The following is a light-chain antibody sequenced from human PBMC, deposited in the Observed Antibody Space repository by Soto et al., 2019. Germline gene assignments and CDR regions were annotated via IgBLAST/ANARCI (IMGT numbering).Light chain of an antibody. V-gene: IGLV2-23*01. CDR2: EGT. CDR1: SSDVVTYNL. CDR3: CSYAGGSTYV. J-gene: IGLJ1*01. Sequence: QSVLTQPASVSASPGQSITISCTGTSSDVVTYNLVSWYQQHPGKAPKLMIYEGTKRPSGVSNRFSGSKSGNTASLTISGLQAEDEADYYCCSYAGGSTYVFGTGTKLIVL.